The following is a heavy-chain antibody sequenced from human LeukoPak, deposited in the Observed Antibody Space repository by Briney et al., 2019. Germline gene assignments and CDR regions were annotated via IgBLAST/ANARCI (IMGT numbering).Heavy chain of an antibody. CDR1: GLPFRDYF. D-gene: IGHD3-22*01. V-gene: IGHV3-11*01. J-gene: IGHJ3*02. Sequence: GGSLRLSCAASGLPFRDYFMSWIRQAPGKGLEWLAYTNTAGNTLYYADSVKGRFTISRDNAKKSLYLQMNTLRAEDTAVYYCARATYDSSAVDAFDIWGQGTMVTVSP. CDR3: ARATYDSSAVDAFDI. CDR2: TNTAGNTL.